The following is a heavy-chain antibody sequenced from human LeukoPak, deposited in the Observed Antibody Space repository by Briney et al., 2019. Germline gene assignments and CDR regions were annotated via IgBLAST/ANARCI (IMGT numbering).Heavy chain of an antibody. CDR3: ARGRYPHYYGMDV. V-gene: IGHV4-34*01. Sequence: SETLSLTCAVYGGSFSGYHWSWIRQPPGKGLEWIGEINHSGSTNYNPSLKSRVTISVDTSKNQFSLKLSSVTAADTAVYYCARGRYPHYYGMDVWGKGTTVTVSS. CDR1: GGSFSGYH. D-gene: IGHD1-26*01. J-gene: IGHJ6*04. CDR2: INHSGST.